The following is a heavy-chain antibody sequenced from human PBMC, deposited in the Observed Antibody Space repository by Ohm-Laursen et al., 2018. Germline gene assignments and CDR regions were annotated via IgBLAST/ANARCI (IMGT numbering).Heavy chain of an antibody. CDR1: GFTFDDYA. Sequence: SLRLSCTASGFTFDDYAMHWVRQAPGKGLEWVSGITWNSGTITYADSVKGRFTISRDNAKNSLYLQMNSLRAEDTALYYCAKESNWALDYWGQGTLVTVSS. J-gene: IGHJ4*02. CDR2: ITWNSGTI. CDR3: AKESNWALDY. D-gene: IGHD3-16*01. V-gene: IGHV3-9*01.